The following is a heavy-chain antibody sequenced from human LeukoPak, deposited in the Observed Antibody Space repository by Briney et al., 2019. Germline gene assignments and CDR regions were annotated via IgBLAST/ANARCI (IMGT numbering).Heavy chain of an antibody. CDR1: GFTFSTYE. J-gene: IGHJ4*02. V-gene: IGHV3-23*01. D-gene: IGHD7-27*01. Sequence: PGGSLRLSCAASGFTFSTYEMSWVRQAPGKGLEWVSTISATGGNTYYADSVKGRFSISRDNSKNTLFLQMNSLRAEDTAVYYCAYRTGFDYWGQGTLVTVS. CDR2: ISATGGNT. CDR3: AYRTGFDY.